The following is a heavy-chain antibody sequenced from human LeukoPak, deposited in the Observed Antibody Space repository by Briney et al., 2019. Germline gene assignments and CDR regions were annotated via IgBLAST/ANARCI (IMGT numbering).Heavy chain of an antibody. D-gene: IGHD2-2*01. CDR2: INSDGSTT. V-gene: IGHV3-74*01. CDR3: TRPESSSSLACDH. Sequence: GGSLRLSCAASGFTFSSSWVHWVRQAPGKGLVWVSRINSDGSTTNYADSVKGRFIISRDNAKNTLYLQMNSLRAEDTAVYYCTRPESSSSLACDHWGQGTLVTVSS. J-gene: IGHJ4*02. CDR1: GFTFSSSW.